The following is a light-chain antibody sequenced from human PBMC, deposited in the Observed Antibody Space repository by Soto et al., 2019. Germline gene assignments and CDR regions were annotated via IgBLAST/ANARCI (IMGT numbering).Light chain of an antibody. Sequence: QSMLTQPPSASGTPGQRVTFSCSGGRSNIGSNYVFWYQQFPGTAPKLLIYRNNQRPSGVPDRFSGSKSGTSASLAISGLRSEDEADYYCTSWDDSLYHVVFGGGTKVTVL. V-gene: IGLV1-47*01. CDR1: RSNIGSNY. J-gene: IGLJ2*01. CDR2: RNN. CDR3: TSWDDSLYHVV.